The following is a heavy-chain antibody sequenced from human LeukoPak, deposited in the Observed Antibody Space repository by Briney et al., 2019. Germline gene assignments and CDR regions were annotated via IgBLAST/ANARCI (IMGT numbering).Heavy chain of an antibody. D-gene: IGHD3-3*01. V-gene: IGHV4-59*01. Sequence: PSETLSLTCTVSGGSISSYYWSWIRQPPGKGLEWIGYIYYSGSTNYNPSLKNRVTISVDTSKNQFSLKLSSVTAADTAVYYCAAHESLEFLEWLGLAAFDIWGQGTMVTVSS. J-gene: IGHJ3*02. CDR2: IYYSGST. CDR1: GGSISSYY. CDR3: AAHESLEFLEWLGLAAFDI.